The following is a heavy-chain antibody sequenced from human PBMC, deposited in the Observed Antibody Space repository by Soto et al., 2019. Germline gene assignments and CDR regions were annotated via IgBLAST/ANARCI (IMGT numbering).Heavy chain of an antibody. V-gene: IGHV3-33*01. CDR3: ARCEVGYSYDY. Sequence: QVQLVESGGGVVQPGRSLRLSCAASGFTFSRYGMHWVRQAPGKGLEWVAVIWYDGSRKYHADSVKGRFTISRDNSKNTLYLQMNSLRVEDTAIYYGARCEVGYSYDYWGQGTLVTVSS. J-gene: IGHJ4*02. CDR2: IWYDGSRK. CDR1: GFTFSRYG.